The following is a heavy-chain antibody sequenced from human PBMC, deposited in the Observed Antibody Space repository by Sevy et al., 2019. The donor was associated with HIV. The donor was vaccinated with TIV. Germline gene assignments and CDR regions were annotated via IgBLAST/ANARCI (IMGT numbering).Heavy chain of an antibody. D-gene: IGHD1-26*01. CDR3: ARLLGSTEFGYYFDY. CDR1: GYTFTSYG. J-gene: IGHJ4*02. Sequence: ASVKVSCKASGYTFTSYGLSWVRQAPGQGLEWMGGIRPYNGNTYYAQKLQGRVTVTTENSTTTAYMELRSLRSDDTALYYCARLLGSTEFGYYFDYWGQGTLVTVSS. CDR2: IRPYNGNT. V-gene: IGHV1-18*01.